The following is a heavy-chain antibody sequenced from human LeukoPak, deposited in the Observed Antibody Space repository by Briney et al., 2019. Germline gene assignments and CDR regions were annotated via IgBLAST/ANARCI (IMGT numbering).Heavy chain of an antibody. D-gene: IGHD5-12*01. CDR2: INHSEST. CDR3: ARVLVQGNGYSGYDEPFDY. CDR1: GGSFSGYY. J-gene: IGHJ4*02. V-gene: IGHV4-34*01. Sequence: SETLSLTCAVYGGSFSGYYWSWIRQPPGKGLEWIGEINHSESTNYNPSLKSRVTISVDTSKNQFSLKLSSVTAADTAVYYCARVLVQGNGYSGYDEPFDYWGQGTLVTVSS.